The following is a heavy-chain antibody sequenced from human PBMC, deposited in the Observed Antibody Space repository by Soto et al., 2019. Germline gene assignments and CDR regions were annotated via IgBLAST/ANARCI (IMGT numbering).Heavy chain of an antibody. V-gene: IGHV3-15*01. CDR1: GFTFSNAW. CDR2: IKSKTYGGTT. Sequence: EVQLVESGGGLVKPGGSLRLYCAAPGFTFSNAWMSWVRQAPGKGLEWVGRIKSKTYGGTTDYAAPVKGRFTISRDDSKNTLYLQMNRLKTEDTAVYYCTTVSNYYGMDVWGKGTTVTVSS. CDR3: TTVSNYYGMDV. J-gene: IGHJ6*04.